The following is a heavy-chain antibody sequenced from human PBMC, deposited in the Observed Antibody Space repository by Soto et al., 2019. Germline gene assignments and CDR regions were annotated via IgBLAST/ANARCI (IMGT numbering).Heavy chain of an antibody. CDR1: GGSISSYY. CDR2: IYNSGST. CDR3: ARMGYPYGSGSSPLDY. D-gene: IGHD3-10*01. J-gene: IGHJ4*02. Sequence: QVQLQESGPGLVKPSETLSLTCTVSGGSISSYYWSWIRQPPGKGLEWIGFIYNSGSTHYNPSLRSRVTISVDTSKNQFSLKRRSVTAADTAVYYCARMGYPYGSGSSPLDYWAQGTLFTVSS. V-gene: IGHV4-59*08.